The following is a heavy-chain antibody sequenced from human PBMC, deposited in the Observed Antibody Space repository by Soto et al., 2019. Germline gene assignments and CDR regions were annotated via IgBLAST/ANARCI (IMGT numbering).Heavy chain of an antibody. J-gene: IGHJ3*02. Sequence: SETLSLTCTVSGGSISSYYWSWIRQPPGKGLEWIGYIYYSGSTNYNPSLKSRVTISVDTSKNQFSLKLSSVTAADTAVYYCARTPGIRQQPRHDAFDSWGQGTMVTVSS. V-gene: IGHV4-59*01. CDR3: ARTPGIRQQPRHDAFDS. D-gene: IGHD6-13*01. CDR1: GGSISSYY. CDR2: IYYSGST.